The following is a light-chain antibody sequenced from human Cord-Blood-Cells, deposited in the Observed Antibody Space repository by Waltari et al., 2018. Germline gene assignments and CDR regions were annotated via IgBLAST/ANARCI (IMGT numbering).Light chain of an antibody. CDR2: WAS. J-gene: IGKJ4*02. CDR3: QQYYSTPLT. V-gene: IGKV4-1*01. Sequence: DIVMTQSPDSLAVSLGERATINCKSSQSVLYSSNNKNYLAWYQQKPGQPPKLLIYWASTRESGVPDRCSGSGYGTDFTLTISSLQAEDVAVYCCQQYYSTPLTFGGGTKVEIK. CDR1: QSVLYSSNNKNY.